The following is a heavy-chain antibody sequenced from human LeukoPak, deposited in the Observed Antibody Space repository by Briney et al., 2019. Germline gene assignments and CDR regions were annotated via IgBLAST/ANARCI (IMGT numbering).Heavy chain of an antibody. J-gene: IGHJ6*02. CDR2: INPNSGGT. D-gene: IGHD6-13*01. CDR1: GYTFTGYY. Sequence: ASVKVSCKASGYTFTGYYMHWVRQAPGQGLEWMGWINPNSGGTNYAQKFQGRVTMIRDTSISTAYMELSRLRSDDTAVYYCAKSTQQLVTYYYYGMDVWGQGTTVTVSS. V-gene: IGHV1-2*02. CDR3: AKSTQQLVTYYYYGMDV.